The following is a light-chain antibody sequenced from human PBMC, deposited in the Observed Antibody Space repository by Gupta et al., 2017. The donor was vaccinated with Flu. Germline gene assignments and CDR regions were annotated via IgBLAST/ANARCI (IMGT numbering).Light chain of an antibody. J-gene: IGKJ2*01. CDR2: KAS. Sequence: DVQMTQSPSILSASVGDRVTITCRASQSISTWLAWYQLKPGKAPKLLIYKASNWESGVPSRFSGSGYGIEFPLTISSRQPDDYAPYYCQQYNSYSPYTFGQGTKLEIK. V-gene: IGKV1-5*03. CDR1: QSISTW. CDR3: QQYNSYSPYT.